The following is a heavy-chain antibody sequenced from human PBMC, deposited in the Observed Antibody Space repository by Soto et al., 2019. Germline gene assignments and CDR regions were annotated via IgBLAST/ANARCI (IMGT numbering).Heavy chain of an antibody. J-gene: IGHJ3*02. CDR3: ATSTLTDAFDI. D-gene: IGHD2-15*01. Sequence: QVQLVESGGGVVQPGGSRRLSCEASRFSFSDYGMHWVRQAPGKGLEWVALIQDDGSATYYSDSVKGRFAISRDNSKNTLYLQMNRLRAEDTAVYYCATSTLTDAFDIWGQGTMVSVSS. CDR1: RFSFSDYG. CDR2: IQDDGSAT. V-gene: IGHV3-30*02.